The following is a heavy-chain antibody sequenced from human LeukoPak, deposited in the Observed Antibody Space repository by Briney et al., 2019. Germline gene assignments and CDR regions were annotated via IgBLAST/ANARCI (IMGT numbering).Heavy chain of an antibody. CDR2: IYSKTDGGTT. J-gene: IGHJ4*02. CDR1: GFTFSNAW. CDR3: ATGSNRYDSSDFDY. D-gene: IGHD3-22*01. V-gene: IGHV3-15*01. Sequence: PGGSLRLSCAASGFTFSNAWMNWVRQAPGKGLEWVGRIYSKTDGGTTEYAAPVKGRFTISRDDSKNTLYLQMTSLNTEDTALYYCATGSNRYDSSDFDYWGQGTLVTVSS.